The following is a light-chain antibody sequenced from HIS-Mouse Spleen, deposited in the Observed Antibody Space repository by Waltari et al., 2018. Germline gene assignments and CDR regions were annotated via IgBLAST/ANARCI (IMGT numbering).Light chain of an antibody. Sequence: LTQPPSVSVSPGQTASITCSGTSRDVGSYNLVPWYQQHPGKAPKLMIYEGSKRPSGVSNRFSGSKSGNTASLTISGLQAEDEADYYCCSYAGSSTWVFGGGTKLTVL. CDR3: CSYAGSSTWV. CDR1: SRDVGSYNL. V-gene: IGLV2-23*01. J-gene: IGLJ3*02. CDR2: EGS.